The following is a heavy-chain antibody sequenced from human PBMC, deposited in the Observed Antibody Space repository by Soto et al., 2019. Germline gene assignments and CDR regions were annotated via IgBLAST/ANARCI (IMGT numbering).Heavy chain of an antibody. V-gene: IGHV1-18*01. J-gene: IGHJ5*02. CDR3: ARALSYDFWSGYSGSWFDP. CDR1: VYTFTSYG. CDR2: ISAYNGNT. Sequence: ASVKVSCKASVYTFTSYGISWVRQAPGQGLEWMGWISAYNGNTNYAQKLQGRVTMTTDTSTSTAYMELRSLRSDDTAVYYCARALSYDFWSGYSGSWFDPWGQGTLVTVSS. D-gene: IGHD3-3*01.